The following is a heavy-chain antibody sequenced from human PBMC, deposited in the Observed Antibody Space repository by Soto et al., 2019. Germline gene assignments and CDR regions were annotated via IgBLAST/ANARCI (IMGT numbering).Heavy chain of an antibody. Sequence: SETLSLTCTLSGGSISTYYWSWIRQPPWKGLEWIGYIFYSGSTNYNPSLKSRVTISVDRSKNQFSLKLSSVTAADTAVYYCERHLPDYGDLSYFDYWGQGTLVTVSS. CDR3: ERHLPDYGDLSYFDY. CDR2: IFYSGST. D-gene: IGHD4-17*01. J-gene: IGHJ4*02. V-gene: IGHV4-59*08. CDR1: GGSISTYY.